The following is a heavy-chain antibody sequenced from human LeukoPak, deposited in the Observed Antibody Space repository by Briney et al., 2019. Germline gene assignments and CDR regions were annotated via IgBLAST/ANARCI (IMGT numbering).Heavy chain of an antibody. V-gene: IGHV4-39*07. D-gene: IGHD5-24*01. CDR1: GGAISSSSYY. J-gene: IGHJ4*02. CDR3: ARRRDGYNEDFFDY. CDR2: IYYSGST. Sequence: SETLSLTCTVSGGAISSSSYYWGWIRQPPGKGLEWIGSIYYSGSTYYNPSLKSRVTISVDTSKNQFSLKLSSVTAADTAVYYCARRRDGYNEDFFDYWGQGTLVTVSS.